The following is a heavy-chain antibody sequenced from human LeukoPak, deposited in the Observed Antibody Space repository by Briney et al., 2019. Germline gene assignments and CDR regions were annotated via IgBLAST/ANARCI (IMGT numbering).Heavy chain of an antibody. CDR2: ISSSSSYI. CDR3: ARDSIAAAGTGSVPDY. Sequence: GGSLRLSCAASGFTFSSYSMNWVRQAPGKGLEWVSSISSSSSYIYYADSVKGRFTISRDSAKNSLYLQMNSLRAEDTAVYYCARDSIAAAGTGSVPDYWGQGTLVTVSS. D-gene: IGHD6-13*01. CDR1: GFTFSSYS. J-gene: IGHJ4*02. V-gene: IGHV3-21*01.